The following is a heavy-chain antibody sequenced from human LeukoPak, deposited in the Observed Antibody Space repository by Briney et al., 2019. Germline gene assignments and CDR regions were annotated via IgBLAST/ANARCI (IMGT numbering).Heavy chain of an antibody. CDR1: GGSINSYY. D-gene: IGHD6-19*01. V-gene: IGHV4-59*12. J-gene: IGHJ4*02. CDR3: ARYSSGQEAFDY. Sequence: PSETLSLTCTVSGGSINSYYWSWIRQPPGKGLEWIGYIYYSGSTKYNPSLKSRVTISVDTSKNQFSLKLSSVTAADTAVYYCARYSSGQEAFDYWGQGTLVTVSS. CDR2: IYYSGST.